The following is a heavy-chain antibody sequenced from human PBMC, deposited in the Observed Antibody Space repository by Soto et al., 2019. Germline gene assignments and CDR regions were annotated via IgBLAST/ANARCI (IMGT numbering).Heavy chain of an antibody. CDR3: ARYSNNWFQTEGMDV. Sequence: SETLSLAGTVSGDSITTYYWSWIRQRAGKGLEWIGRIDASGNTNYNPSLNSRVTMSIDTSKKQFSLKLTSVTAADTAIYYCARYSNNWFQTEGMDVWGQGTTVTVSS. V-gene: IGHV4-4*07. D-gene: IGHD6-13*01. CDR2: IDASGNT. CDR1: GDSITTYY. J-gene: IGHJ6*02.